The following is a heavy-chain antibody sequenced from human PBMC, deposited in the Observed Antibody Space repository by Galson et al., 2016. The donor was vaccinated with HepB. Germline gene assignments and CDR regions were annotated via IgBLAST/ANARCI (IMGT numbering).Heavy chain of an antibody. Sequence: SLRLSCATSGFTFSHYAMNWVRQAPGKGLEWISYITGKSSASATYYADSVKRRFTISRYNSRNTLYLHMTNLRVEDTAVYYCAKSSGWYSDYWGQGTLVIVSS. V-gene: IGHV3-48*01. CDR1: GFTFSHYA. J-gene: IGHJ4*02. CDR3: AKSSGWYSDY. D-gene: IGHD6-19*01. CDR2: ITGKSSASAT.